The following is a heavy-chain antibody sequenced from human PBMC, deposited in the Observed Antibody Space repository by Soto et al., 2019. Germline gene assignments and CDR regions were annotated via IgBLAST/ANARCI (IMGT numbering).Heavy chain of an antibody. CDR1: GFTFSSYG. CDR3: ARDNCFSARCYRLYTWFDH. J-gene: IGHJ5*02. Sequence: QVQLVESGGGVVQPGRSLRLSCVASGFTFSSYGMHWVRQAPGKGLEWVAVIAYDGSNKYYADSVKGRFTISRDNSKNTRYREINSAGAEDRAVYYCARDNCFSARCYRLYTWFDHCGQGTLVTVSS. CDR2: IAYDGSNK. D-gene: IGHD2-2*01. V-gene: IGHV3-30*03.